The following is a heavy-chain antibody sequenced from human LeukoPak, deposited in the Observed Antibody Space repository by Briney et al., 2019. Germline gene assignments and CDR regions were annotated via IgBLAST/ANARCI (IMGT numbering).Heavy chain of an antibody. J-gene: IGHJ4*02. CDR2: IYYSGST. CDR3: ANQKDSSSFVDY. Sequence: SETLSLTCTVSGDSIRNGNHYWTWIRQSPGKGLEWIGFIYYSGSTYYNPSLESRVSISVDTSKNQFSLKLISVTAADTAVYYCANQKDSSSFVDYWGQGTLVTVSS. CDR1: GDSIRNGNHY. D-gene: IGHD6-6*01. V-gene: IGHV4-30-4*01.